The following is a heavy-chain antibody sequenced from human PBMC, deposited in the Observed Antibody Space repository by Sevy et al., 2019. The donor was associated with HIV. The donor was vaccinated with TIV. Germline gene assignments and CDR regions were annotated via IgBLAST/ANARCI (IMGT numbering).Heavy chain of an antibody. Sequence: GGSLRLSCAASGFNFSRYAMHWVRQRPGKGLEWVATVSSDGTTRSYVDAIKGRFSLSRDYSKNTLYLHMNNLTPDDTAVYYCAKEGYCYDSRSSGGFDHWGQGTLVTVSS. CDR1: GFNFSRYA. V-gene: IGHV3-30*18. D-gene: IGHD2-15*01. CDR3: AKEGYCYDSRSSGGFDH. CDR2: VSSDGTTR. J-gene: IGHJ5*02.